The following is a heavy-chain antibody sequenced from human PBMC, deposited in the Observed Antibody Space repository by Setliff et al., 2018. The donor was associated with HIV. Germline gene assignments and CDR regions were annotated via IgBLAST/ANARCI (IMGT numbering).Heavy chain of an antibody. V-gene: IGHV1-18*01. CDR1: GYTFSNYG. CDR3: ARDHHSGRGSNFPWYSDL. Sequence: ASVKVSCKASGYTFSNYGITRVRQAPGQGLEWMGWITSYNGNTNYAKKFKGRVTMTTDTSTSIAYMELKSLRSEDTAVYYCARDHHSGRGSNFPWYSDLWGRGTLVTVSS. CDR2: ITSYNGNT. J-gene: IGHJ2*01. D-gene: IGHD1-26*01.